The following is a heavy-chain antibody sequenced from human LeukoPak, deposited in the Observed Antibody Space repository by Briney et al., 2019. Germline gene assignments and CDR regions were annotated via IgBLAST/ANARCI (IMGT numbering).Heavy chain of an antibody. Sequence: PGGSLRLSCAASGFTFSSYWMSWVRQAPGKGLEWVANIKQDGSEKYYVDSVKGRFTISRDNAKNSLYLQMNSLRAEDTAVYYCGKGNGLRFWASGYNRAAGGKGPTVTVS. V-gene: IGHV3-7*01. CDR1: GFTFSSYW. CDR2: IKQDGSEK. CDR3: GKGNGLRFWASGYNRAA. J-gene: IGHJ6*03. D-gene: IGHD3-16*01.